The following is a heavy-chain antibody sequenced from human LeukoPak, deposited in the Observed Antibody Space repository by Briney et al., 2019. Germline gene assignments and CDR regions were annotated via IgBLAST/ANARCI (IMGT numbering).Heavy chain of an antibody. J-gene: IGHJ3*02. D-gene: IGHD3-22*01. CDR3: ARVEYYDSSGYYLDAFDI. Sequence: SVKVSCKASGGTFSTHAISWVRQAPGQGLEWMGGIIPIVGTPKYAQKFQGRVTITADESTSTAYMELSSLRSEDTAVYYCARVEYYDSSGYYLDAFDIWGQGTMVTVSS. V-gene: IGHV1-69*13. CDR1: GGTFSTHA. CDR2: IIPIVGTP.